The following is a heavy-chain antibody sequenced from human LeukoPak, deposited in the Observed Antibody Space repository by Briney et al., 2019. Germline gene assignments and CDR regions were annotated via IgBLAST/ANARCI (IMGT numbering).Heavy chain of an antibody. CDR1: GGSFSGYY. V-gene: IGHV4-34*01. D-gene: IGHD3-3*01. Sequence: SETLSLTCAVYGGSFSGYYWSWIRQPPGKGLEWIGEINHSGSTNYNPSLKSRVTISVDTSKNQFSLKLSSVTAADTAVYYCARQDLGGFGAAPAREDVWGQGTTVTVSS. CDR2: INHSGST. CDR3: ARQDLGGFGAAPAREDV. J-gene: IGHJ6*02.